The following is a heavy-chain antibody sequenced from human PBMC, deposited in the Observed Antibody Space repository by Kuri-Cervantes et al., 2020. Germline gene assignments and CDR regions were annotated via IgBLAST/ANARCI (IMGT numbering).Heavy chain of an antibody. CDR2: ISSSGSTI. Sequence: GESLKISCAASGFTFSSYAMHWVRQAPGKGLEWVSYISSSGSTIYYADSVKGRFTISRDNAKNSLYLQMNSLRAEDTAVYYCARSHHDFWRFDPWGQGTLVTVSS. CDR1: GFTFSSYA. D-gene: IGHD3-3*01. J-gene: IGHJ5*02. CDR3: ARSHHDFWRFDP. V-gene: IGHV3-48*04.